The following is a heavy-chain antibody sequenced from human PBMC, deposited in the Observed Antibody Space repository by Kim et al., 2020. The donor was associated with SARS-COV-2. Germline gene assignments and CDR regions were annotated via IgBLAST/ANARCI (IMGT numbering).Heavy chain of an antibody. CDR3: ARIEPFDY. CDR1: GGSISSSSYY. J-gene: IGHJ4*02. Sequence: SETLSLTCTVSGGSISSSSYYWGWIRQPPGKGLEWTGSIYYSGSTYYNPSLKSRVTISVDTSKNQFSLKLSSVTAADTAVYYCARIEPFDYWGQGTLVTVSS. CDR2: IYYSGST. V-gene: IGHV4-39*01.